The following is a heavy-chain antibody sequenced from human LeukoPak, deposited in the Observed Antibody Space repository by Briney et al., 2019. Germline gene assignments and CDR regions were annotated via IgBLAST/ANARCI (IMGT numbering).Heavy chain of an antibody. CDR1: GYSFTSYW. CDR3: ARHVEMATSLFDDYYYYMDV. Sequence: GESLKISCKGSGYSFTSYWIGWVRQMPGKGLEWMGIIYPGDSDTRYSPSFQGQVTISADKSISTAYLQWSSLKASDTAMYYCARHVEMATSLFDDYYYYMDVWGKGTTVTVSS. V-gene: IGHV5-51*01. D-gene: IGHD5-24*01. J-gene: IGHJ6*03. CDR2: IYPGDSDT.